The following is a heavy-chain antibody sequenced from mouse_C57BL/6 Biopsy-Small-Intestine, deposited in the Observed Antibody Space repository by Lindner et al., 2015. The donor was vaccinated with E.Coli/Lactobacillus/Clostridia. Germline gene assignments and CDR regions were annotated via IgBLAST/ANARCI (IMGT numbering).Heavy chain of an antibody. Sequence: VQLQESGEGLVKPGGSLKLSCAASGFTFSDYGMHWVRQAPEKGLEWVAYISSGSSTIYYADTVKGRFTISRDNAKNTLFLQMTSLRSEDTAMYYCAREGDYYGSSWYFDVWGTGTTVTVSS. CDR3: AREGDYYGSSWYFDV. CDR2: ISSGSSTI. CDR1: GFTFSDYG. V-gene: IGHV5-17*01. D-gene: IGHD1-1*01. J-gene: IGHJ1*03.